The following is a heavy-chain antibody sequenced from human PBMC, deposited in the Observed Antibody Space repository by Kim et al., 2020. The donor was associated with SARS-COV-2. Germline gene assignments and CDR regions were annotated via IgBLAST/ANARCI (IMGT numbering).Heavy chain of an antibody. Sequence: GGSLRLSCAASGFPFISYAMHWVRQAPGKGLEWVAVISYDGSNKFHVDSVKGRFTISRDNSKNTLYLQMNSLRAEDSAVYYCARTPRGEKWLQVWGPGTLVTVSS. D-gene: IGHD5-12*01. CDR2: ISYDGSNK. CDR3: ARTPRGEKWLQV. J-gene: IGHJ4*02. V-gene: IGHV3-30*04. CDR1: GFPFISYA.